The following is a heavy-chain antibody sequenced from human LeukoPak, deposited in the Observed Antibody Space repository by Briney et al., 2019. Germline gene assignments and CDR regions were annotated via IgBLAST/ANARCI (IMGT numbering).Heavy chain of an antibody. J-gene: IGHJ4*02. CDR1: GGSISSYY. CDR3: ARAGYKRWLSPLFDY. D-gene: IGHD3-22*01. CDR2: IYYSGST. V-gene: IGHV4-59*01. Sequence: SETLSLTCTVSGGSISSYYWSWIRQPPGKGLEWIGYIYYSGSTNYNPSLKSRVTISVDTSKNQFSLKLSSVTAADTAVYYCARAGYKRWLSPLFDYWGQGTLVTVSS.